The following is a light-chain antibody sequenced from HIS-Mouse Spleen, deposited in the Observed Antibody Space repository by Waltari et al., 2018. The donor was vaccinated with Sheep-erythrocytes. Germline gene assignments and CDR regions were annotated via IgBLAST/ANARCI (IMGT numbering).Light chain of an antibody. CDR3: YSTDSSGNHSV. Sequence: SYELTQPPPLSLSPGQTAGITSPGDALPKKYAYWSQQKSGQAPVLVIYEDSKRPSGIPERFSGSSSGTMATLTISGAQVEDEADYYCYSTDSSGNHSVFGGGTKLTVL. V-gene: IGLV3-10*01. CDR1: ALPKKY. CDR2: EDS. J-gene: IGLJ2*01.